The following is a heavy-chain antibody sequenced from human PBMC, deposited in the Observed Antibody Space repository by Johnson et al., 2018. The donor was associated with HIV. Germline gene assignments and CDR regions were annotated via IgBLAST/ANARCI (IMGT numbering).Heavy chain of an antibody. J-gene: IGHJ3*02. CDR2: IAYDGGNK. D-gene: IGHD3-3*01. CDR3: AKGDFGVFKSPRDM. V-gene: IGHV3-33*05. CDR1: RFSFSSYG. Sequence: QVQLVESGGGVVRPGGSLRLSCAASRFSFSSYGMHWVRQAPGKGLEGVAIIAYDGGNKLYADPVKGRFTISRDNSKNTVYLQMNSLRVEETAVYYCAKGDFGVFKSPRDMWGQETMVTVSS.